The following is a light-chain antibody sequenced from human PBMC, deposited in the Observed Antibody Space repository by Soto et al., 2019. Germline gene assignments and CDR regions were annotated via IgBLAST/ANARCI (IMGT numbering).Light chain of an antibody. CDR3: SSYTSSSTPYV. CDR1: SSDVGGYNY. J-gene: IGLJ1*01. CDR2: DVS. V-gene: IGLV2-14*01. Sequence: QSVLTQPASVSGSPGQSITISRTGTSSDVGGYNYVSWYQQHPGKAPKLMIYDVSNRPSGVSIRFSGSKSGNTASLTISGLQAEDEADYYCSSYTSSSTPYVFGTGTKVTVL.